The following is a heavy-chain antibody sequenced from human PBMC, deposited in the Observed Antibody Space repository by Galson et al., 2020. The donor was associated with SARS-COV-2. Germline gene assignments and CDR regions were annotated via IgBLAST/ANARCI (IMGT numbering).Heavy chain of an antibody. CDR3: ASLYGSGTHGDYYYGMYV. J-gene: IGHJ6*02. CDR1: GIPLRYFY. CDR2: LSSCGNII. V-gene: IGHV3-11*04. D-gene: IGHD3-10*01. Sequence: FLKTPRAAPGIPLRYFYISWIRQAPGKGPELVSYLSSCGNIIYHADPVKGQFTIPRDNAKNSLYLQMNSQRVEDTAVYYCASLYGSGTHGDYYYGMYVWGQGTTVTVSS.